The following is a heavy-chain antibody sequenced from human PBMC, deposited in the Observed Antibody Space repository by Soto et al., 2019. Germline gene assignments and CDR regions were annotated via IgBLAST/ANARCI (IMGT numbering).Heavy chain of an antibody. Sequence: EVQLVESGGGLVQPGESLRLSCAASGFTFSSYWMHWVRQVPGKGLVWVSRINSDGSSTNYADSVKGRFTISRDNAKNTLYLQMNRLRAEDTAMYSCTRVNRGWFPNYFAYWGQGTLVTVSS. D-gene: IGHD3-10*01. V-gene: IGHV3-74*01. CDR3: TRVNRGWFPNYFAY. J-gene: IGHJ4*02. CDR1: GFTFSSYW. CDR2: INSDGSST.